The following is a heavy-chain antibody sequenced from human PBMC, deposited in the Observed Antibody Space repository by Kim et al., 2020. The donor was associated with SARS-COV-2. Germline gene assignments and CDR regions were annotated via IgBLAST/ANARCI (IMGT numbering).Heavy chain of an antibody. Sequence: ADAVRGRSSISRDNFKNTLYLQMNSLRPEDTALYYCARGYTSGWYYVDFWGQGSLVTVSS. V-gene: IGHV3-30*01. D-gene: IGHD6-19*01. CDR3: ARGYTSGWYYVDF. J-gene: IGHJ4*02.